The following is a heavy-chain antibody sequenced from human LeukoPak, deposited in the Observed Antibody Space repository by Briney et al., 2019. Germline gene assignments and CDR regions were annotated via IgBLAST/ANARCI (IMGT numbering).Heavy chain of an antibody. Sequence: SETLSLTCTVSGGSISSYYWSWIRQPSGKGLEWIGYIYYSGSTNYNPSLKSRVTISVDTSKNQFSLKLGSVTAADTAVYYCASTATVTTLYGMDVWGQGTTVTVSS. CDR3: ASTATVTTLYGMDV. J-gene: IGHJ6*02. CDR1: GGSISSYY. D-gene: IGHD4-17*01. CDR2: IYYSGST. V-gene: IGHV4-59*08.